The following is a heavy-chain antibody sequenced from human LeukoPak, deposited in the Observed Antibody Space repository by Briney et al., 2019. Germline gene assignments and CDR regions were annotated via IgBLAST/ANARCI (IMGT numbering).Heavy chain of an antibody. Sequence: GGSLRLSCAASGFTFSSYWMSWVRQAPGKGLEWVANIKQDGSEKYYVDSVKGRFTISRDNAKNSLYLQMNSLRAEDTAVYYCARSGRYEPRSPIVVVPAATDAFDIWGQGTMVTVSS. CDR2: IKQDGSEK. CDR1: GFTFSSYW. J-gene: IGHJ3*02. CDR3: ARSGRYEPRSPIVVVPAATDAFDI. V-gene: IGHV3-7*01. D-gene: IGHD2-2*01.